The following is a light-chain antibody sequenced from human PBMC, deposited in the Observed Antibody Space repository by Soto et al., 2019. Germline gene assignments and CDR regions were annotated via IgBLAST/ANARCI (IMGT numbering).Light chain of an antibody. CDR3: QVWDNVDDHIYV. CDR2: DNS. CDR1: NIDSRT. V-gene: IGLV3-21*02. J-gene: IGLJ1*01. Sequence: LTQPPSVSVAPGQTATISCGENNIDSRTVHWYQQKPGQAPLLVVYDNSFRPSGIPNRFSGSNSGNTATLTISRVEAGDEADYYCQVWDNVDDHIYVFGTGTKVTVL.